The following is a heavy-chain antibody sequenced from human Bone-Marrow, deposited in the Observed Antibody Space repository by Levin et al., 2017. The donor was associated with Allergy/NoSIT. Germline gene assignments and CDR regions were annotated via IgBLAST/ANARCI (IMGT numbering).Heavy chain of an antibody. CDR2: IRRNSYGGTT. V-gene: IGHV3-49*04. CDR3: SRATEISHRRYFYCYYMDV. Sequence: GESLKISCNTSGFTFADDAMTWVRQAPGKGLEWVAFIRRNSYGGTTEVAASVKGRFTISREDSKSIVYLQMDSLKTEDTAVYYCSRATEISHRRYFYCYYMDVWGKGTTVTVSS. J-gene: IGHJ6*03. CDR1: GFTFADDA.